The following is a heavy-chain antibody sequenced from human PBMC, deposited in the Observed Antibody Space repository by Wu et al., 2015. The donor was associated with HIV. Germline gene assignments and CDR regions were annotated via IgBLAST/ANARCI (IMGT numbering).Heavy chain of an antibody. CDR2: INPNSGGT. CDR3: ARADYYDSSGYYYADSHDAFDI. D-gene: IGHD3-22*01. Sequence: QVQLVQSGAEVKKPGASVKVSCKASGYTFTGYYIHWVRQAPGQGLEWMGWINPNSGGTNYAQKFQGRVTMTRDTSITTTYMELTRLTSDDTAVYYCARADYYDSSGYYYADSHDAFDIWGQGTMVTVSS. V-gene: IGHV1-2*02. J-gene: IGHJ3*02. CDR1: GYTFTGYY.